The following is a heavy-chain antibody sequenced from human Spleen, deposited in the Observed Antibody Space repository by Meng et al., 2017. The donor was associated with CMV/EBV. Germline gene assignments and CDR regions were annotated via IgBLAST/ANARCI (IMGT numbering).Heavy chain of an antibody. V-gene: IGHV4-34*01. Sequence: QVPLQQWGPGLLKPSETLSLTCAVYGGSFSGYYWSWIRQPPGKGLEWIGEINHSGSTNYNPSLKSRVTISVDTSKNQFSLKLSSVTAADTAVYYCARGKGRSGPWDYWGQGTLVTVSS. CDR3: ARGKGRSGPWDY. CDR2: INHSGST. D-gene: IGHD3-3*01. J-gene: IGHJ4*02. CDR1: GGSFSGYY.